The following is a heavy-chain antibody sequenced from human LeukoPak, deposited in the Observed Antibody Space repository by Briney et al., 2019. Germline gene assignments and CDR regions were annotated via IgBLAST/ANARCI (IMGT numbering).Heavy chain of an antibody. CDR2: ISSDGSKK. V-gene: IGHV3-30*04. CDR1: GFIFSNYA. Sequence: GSLRLSCAASGFIFSNYAMHWVRQAPGKGLEWEAVISSDGSKKDHADSVKGRFTISRDNSKNTLYLQMNSLRAEDTAVYYCAKDLLPWESEAGVDYWGQGTLVTVSS. D-gene: IGHD1-26*01. CDR3: AKDLLPWESEAGVDY. J-gene: IGHJ4*02.